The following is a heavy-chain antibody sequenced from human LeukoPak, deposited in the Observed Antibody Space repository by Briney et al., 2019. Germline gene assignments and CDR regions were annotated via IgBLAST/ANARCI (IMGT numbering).Heavy chain of an antibody. D-gene: IGHD5-18*01. Sequence: SETLSLTCSVSGYSISSGYYWGWIRQPPGKGLEWIGSTHHSGSTYYNPSLKSRVTISVDTSKNQFSLKLSSVTAADMAVYYCARGRKYTSGYRVTELGSGCSDYWGQGTLVTVSS. CDR3: ARGRKYTSGYRVTELGSGCSDY. CDR2: THHSGST. J-gene: IGHJ4*02. CDR1: GYSISSGYY. V-gene: IGHV4-38-2*02.